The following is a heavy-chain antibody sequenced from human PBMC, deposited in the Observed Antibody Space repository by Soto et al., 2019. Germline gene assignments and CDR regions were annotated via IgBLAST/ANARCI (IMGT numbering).Heavy chain of an antibody. CDR2: MNPNSGNT. V-gene: IGHV1-8*01. D-gene: IGHD2-2*01. CDR3: ARDNGYCIGLSCIGLGTWFDP. Sequence: ASVKVSCKASGYTFTSYDINWVRQATGQGLEWMGWMNPNSGNTGYAQKFKGRDNSKNTLYLQMNSLRAEDTALYYCARDNGYCIGLSCIGLGTWFDPWGQGTLVTVSS. J-gene: IGHJ5*02. CDR1: GYTFTSYD.